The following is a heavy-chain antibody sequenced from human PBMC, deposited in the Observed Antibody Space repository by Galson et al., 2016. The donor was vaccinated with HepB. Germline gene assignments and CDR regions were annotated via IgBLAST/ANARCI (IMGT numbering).Heavy chain of an antibody. CDR2: ISDSGGIT. V-gene: IGHV3-23*01. J-gene: IGHJ6*03. CDR1: GITFSSYV. Sequence: SLRLSCAASGITFSSYVMNWVRQAPGKGLEWVSVISDSGGITNYADSVKGRFTISRDNSKNTLYLQMRSLRAEDTAVYDCAKGTTTYYYYYMDVGGKGTTVSVSS. CDR3: AKGTTTYYYYYMDV. D-gene: IGHD1-14*01.